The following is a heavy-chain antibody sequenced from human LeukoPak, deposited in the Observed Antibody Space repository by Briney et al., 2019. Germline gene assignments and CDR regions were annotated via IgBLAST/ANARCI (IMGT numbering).Heavy chain of an antibody. V-gene: IGHV4-4*09. CDR3: ARSYRPHFGVRNYYYMDV. CDR1: GGSISSYY. CDR2: IYISGST. Sequence: PSETLSLTCTVSGGSISSYYWSWIRQPPGKGLEWIGHIYISGSTNYNPSLKSRVTISADTSKNQYSLNLSSVTAADTAVYYCARSYRPHFGVRNYYYMDVWGRGTTVTVSS. J-gene: IGHJ6*03. D-gene: IGHD3-3*01.